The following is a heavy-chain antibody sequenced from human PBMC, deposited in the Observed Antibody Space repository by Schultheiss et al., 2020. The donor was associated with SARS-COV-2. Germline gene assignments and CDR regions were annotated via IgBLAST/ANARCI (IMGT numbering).Heavy chain of an antibody. CDR2: ISGSGGST. D-gene: IGHD1-26*01. CDR1: GFTFSSYA. Sequence: GESLKISCSASGFTFSSYAMHWVRQAPGKGLEWVSAISGSGGSTYYADSVKGRFTISRDNSKNTLYLQMGSLRAEDMAVYYCAREVSGSYSIWGQGTMVTVSS. CDR3: AREVSGSYSI. V-gene: IGHV3-23*01. J-gene: IGHJ3*02.